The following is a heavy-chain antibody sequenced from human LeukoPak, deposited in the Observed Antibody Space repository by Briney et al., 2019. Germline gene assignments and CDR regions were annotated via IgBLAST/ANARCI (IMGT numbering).Heavy chain of an antibody. CDR2: INSSGTVT. J-gene: IGHJ4*02. Sequence: AESLTLSCTVSGVTFSDFWMHWVRQPPGKGLVWVPRINSSGTVTNYPDSVMGRLITSRDNNNNTPFLQITSTRAEATAVYYGPRVSPPPINGWYEGDYWGQRALVTLSS. CDR3: PRVSPPPINGWYEGDY. CDR1: GVTFSDFW. V-gene: IGHV3-74*01. D-gene: IGHD6-19*01.